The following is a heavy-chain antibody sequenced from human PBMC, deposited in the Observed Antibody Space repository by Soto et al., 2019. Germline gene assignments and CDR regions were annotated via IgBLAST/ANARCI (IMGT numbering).Heavy chain of an antibody. J-gene: IGHJ4*02. Sequence: QVQLVQSGAEVKKPGSSVEVSCKASGGTFSSYTISWVRQAPGQGLEWMGRIIPILGIANYAQKFQGRVTITADKSTSTAYMELSSLRSEDTAVYYCARAIAVAGTVFDYWGQGTLVTVSS. D-gene: IGHD6-19*01. CDR1: GGTFSSYT. V-gene: IGHV1-69*02. CDR3: ARAIAVAGTVFDY. CDR2: IIPILGIA.